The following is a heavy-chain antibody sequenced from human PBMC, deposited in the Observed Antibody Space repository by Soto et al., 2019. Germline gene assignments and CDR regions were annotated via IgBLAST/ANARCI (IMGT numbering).Heavy chain of an antibody. J-gene: IGHJ6*02. V-gene: IGHV4-4*07. Sequence: PSETLSLTCTVSGGSISGYCWSWIRQPAGKGLEWIGRIYSSGSTNYNPSLNSRITMSVDTSKNQFSLKLSSVTAADTAVYYCARDRSGSHYGMDVWGQGTTVTVSS. D-gene: IGHD1-26*01. CDR1: GGSISGYC. CDR3: ARDRSGSHYGMDV. CDR2: IYSSGST.